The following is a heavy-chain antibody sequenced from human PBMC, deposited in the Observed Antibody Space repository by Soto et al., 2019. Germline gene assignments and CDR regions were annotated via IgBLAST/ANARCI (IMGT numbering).Heavy chain of an antibody. CDR2: ISGSGGST. D-gene: IGHD2-15*01. Sequence: EVQLLESGGALVQPGGSLRLSCAASGFTFSTYAMTWVRQAPGKGLEWVSAISGSGGSTYYADSVKGRFTISRGNSKNTLYLQMNSLRAEDTAVYYCAKDRVVVYVWGQWTTVTVSS. J-gene: IGHJ6*02. CDR1: GFTFSTYA. CDR3: AKDRVVVYV. V-gene: IGHV3-23*01.